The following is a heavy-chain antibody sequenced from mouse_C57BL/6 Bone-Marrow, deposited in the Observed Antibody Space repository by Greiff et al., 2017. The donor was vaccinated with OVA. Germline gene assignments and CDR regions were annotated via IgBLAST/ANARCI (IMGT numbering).Heavy chain of an antibody. CDR2: ILPGSGST. CDR3: ARKEYGYDWFAY. CDR1: GYTFTGYW. J-gene: IGHJ3*01. D-gene: IGHD2-2*01. Sequence: QVQLKQSGAELMKPGASVKLSCKATGYTFTGYWIEWVKQRPGHGLEWIGEILPGSGSTNYNEKFKGKATFTADTSSNTAYMQLSSLTTEDSAIYYCARKEYGYDWFAYWGQGTLVTVSA. V-gene: IGHV1-9*01.